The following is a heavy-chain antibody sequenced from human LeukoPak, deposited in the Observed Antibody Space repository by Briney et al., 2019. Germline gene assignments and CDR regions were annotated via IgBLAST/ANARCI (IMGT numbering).Heavy chain of an antibody. Sequence: PGGSLRLSCAASGFTFSSYAMSLVRQAPGKGLEWVSAISGSGGSTYYADSVKGRFTISRDNSKNTLYLQMNSLRAEDTAVYYCAKAHDIVVVPAAISEGCYFDYWGQGTLVTVSS. CDR3: AKAHDIVVVPAAISEGCYFDY. J-gene: IGHJ4*02. CDR1: GFTFSSYA. V-gene: IGHV3-23*01. D-gene: IGHD2-2*01. CDR2: ISGSGGST.